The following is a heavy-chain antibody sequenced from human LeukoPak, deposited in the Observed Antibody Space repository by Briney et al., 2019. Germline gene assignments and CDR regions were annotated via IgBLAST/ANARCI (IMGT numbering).Heavy chain of an antibody. CDR3: ATGDYGDYLGWFDP. CDR2: IKPNSGGT. D-gene: IGHD4-17*01. J-gene: IGHJ5*02. V-gene: IGHV1-2*02. Sequence: ASVKVSCKASGYTFTGYYMHWVRQAPGQGLXXXXWIKPNSGGTNYAQKFQGRVTMTRDTSISTAYMELSRLRSDDTAVYYCATGDYGDYLGWFDPWGQGTLVTVSS. CDR1: GYTFTGYY.